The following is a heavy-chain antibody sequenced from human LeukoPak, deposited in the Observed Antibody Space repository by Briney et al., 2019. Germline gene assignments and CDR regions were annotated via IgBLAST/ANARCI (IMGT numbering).Heavy chain of an antibody. V-gene: IGHV3-23*01. D-gene: IGHD3-9*01. Sequence: PGRSLRLSCAASGFTFSSYAMSWVRQAPGKGLEWVSAISGSGGSTYYADSVKGRFTISRDNSKNTLYLQMNSLRAEDTAVYYCAKSPVLRYFDWFRVYFDYWGQGTLVTVSS. J-gene: IGHJ4*02. CDR2: ISGSGGST. CDR3: AKSPVLRYFDWFRVYFDY. CDR1: GFTFSSYA.